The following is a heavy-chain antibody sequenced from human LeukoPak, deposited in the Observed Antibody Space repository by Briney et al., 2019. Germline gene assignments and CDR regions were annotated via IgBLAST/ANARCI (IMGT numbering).Heavy chain of an antibody. J-gene: IGHJ4*02. D-gene: IGHD3-3*01. CDR2: IYHSGST. Sequence: PSETLSLTCTVSGGSISTSAFYWGWIRQPPGKGLEWIGSIYHSGSTYYNPSLKSRVTISVDTSKNQFSLKLSSVTAADTAVYYCARHVDFWSGYLATFDYWGQGTLVTVSS. V-gene: IGHV4-39*01. CDR3: ARHVDFWSGYLATFDY. CDR1: GGSISTSAFY.